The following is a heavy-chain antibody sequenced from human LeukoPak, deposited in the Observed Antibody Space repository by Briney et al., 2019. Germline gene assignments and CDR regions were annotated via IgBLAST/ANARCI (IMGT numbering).Heavy chain of an antibody. CDR3: ARGGVVRGATDY. Sequence: SETLSLTCTVSGGSISSGDYYWSWIRQPPGKGLEWIGYIYYSGCPYYNPSLKSRVTISVDTSKNQFSLKLSSVTAADTAVYYCARGGVVRGATDYWGQGTLVTVSS. D-gene: IGHD3-10*01. CDR2: IYYSGCP. V-gene: IGHV4-30-4*08. J-gene: IGHJ4*02. CDR1: GGSISSGDYY.